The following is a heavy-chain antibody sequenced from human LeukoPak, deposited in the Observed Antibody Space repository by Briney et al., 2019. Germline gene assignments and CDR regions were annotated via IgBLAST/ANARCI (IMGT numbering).Heavy chain of an antibody. CDR1: GGSISGSY. V-gene: IGHV4-59*01. Sequence: SETLSLTCTVSGGSISGSYWSWIRQPPGKGLEWIGHIYYSGSTNYSPSLKSRVTISVDTSKNQFSLKLTSVTAADTAVYHCAKGAPDFNFWGQGTLVTVSS. J-gene: IGHJ4*02. CDR3: AKGAPDFNF. CDR2: IYYSGST.